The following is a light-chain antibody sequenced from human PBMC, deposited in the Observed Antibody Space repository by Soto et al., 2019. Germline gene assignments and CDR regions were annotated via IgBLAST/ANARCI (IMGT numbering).Light chain of an antibody. CDR1: HNIDRW. J-gene: IGKJ1*01. V-gene: IGKV1-5*01. CDR3: QQFALSTP. CDR2: DAS. Sequence: IRVYKSPATVSASKRDRVTITFWSRHNIDRWIACYQQTPGKPPSLLIFDASTLHSGVPSRFSGSGSGTDFTLTISFLQPDDFATYYCQQFALSTPFGHVSMVDIK.